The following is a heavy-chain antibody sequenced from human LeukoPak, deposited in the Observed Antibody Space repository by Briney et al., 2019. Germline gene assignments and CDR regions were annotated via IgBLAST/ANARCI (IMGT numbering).Heavy chain of an antibody. CDR1: GFTFSGSA. V-gene: IGHV3-73*01. CDR3: TILPIFGGGVTDY. D-gene: IGHD3-16*01. CDR2: IRSKANSYAT. Sequence: TGGSLRLSCAASGFTFSGSAMHWVRQASGKGLEWVGRIRSKANSYATAYAASVKGRFTISRDDSKNTAYLQMNSLKTEDTAVYYCTILPIFGGGVTDYWGQGTLVTVSS. J-gene: IGHJ4*02.